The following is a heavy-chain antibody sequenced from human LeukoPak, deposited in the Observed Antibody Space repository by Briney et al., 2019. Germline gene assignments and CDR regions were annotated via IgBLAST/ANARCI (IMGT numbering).Heavy chain of an antibody. V-gene: IGHV3-21*01. J-gene: IGHJ3*02. CDR1: GFTFSSYA. Sequence: GGSLRLSCAASGFTFSSYAMHWVRQAPGKGLEWVSSISSSSSYIYYADSVKGRFTISRDNAKNSLYLQMNSLRAEDTAVYYCARVGTDAFDIWGQGTMVTVSS. CDR3: ARVGTDAFDI. CDR2: ISSSSSYI.